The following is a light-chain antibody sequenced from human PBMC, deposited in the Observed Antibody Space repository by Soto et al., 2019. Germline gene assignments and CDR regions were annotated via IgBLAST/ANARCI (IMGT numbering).Light chain of an antibody. CDR3: QQRTNWPIT. Sequence: EIVLTQSPATLSLSPGERATVSCRASQSVSSYLAWYQQKPGQAPRLLIYDASNRATGIPARFSGSGSGTDFTRTISSLEPEDFAVYYCQQRTNWPITFGQGTRLEIK. CDR1: QSVSSY. J-gene: IGKJ5*01. CDR2: DAS. V-gene: IGKV3-11*01.